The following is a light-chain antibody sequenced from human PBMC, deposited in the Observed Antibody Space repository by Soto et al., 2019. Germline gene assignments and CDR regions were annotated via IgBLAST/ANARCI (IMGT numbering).Light chain of an antibody. CDR1: SSDVGSYNL. J-gene: IGLJ1*01. CDR3: CSYAGGGSYV. Sequence: QSALTQPASVSGSPGQSITISCTGSSSDVGSYNLVSWYQQHPGKAPKLMIYEGSKRPSGVSNRFSGSKSGNTASLTISGLQAEDEADYYCCSYAGGGSYVFGPGTNLTVL. CDR2: EGS. V-gene: IGLV2-23*01.